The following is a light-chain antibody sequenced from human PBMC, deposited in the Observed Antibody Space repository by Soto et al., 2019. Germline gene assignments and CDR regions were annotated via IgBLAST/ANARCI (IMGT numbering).Light chain of an antibody. CDR3: QQRDNWPWT. Sequence: DIVLTQSPATLSLSPGERATLSCRASQSVRSNLAWYQHKPGQAPRLLIYDVSNRATGIPGRFSGSGFGTDFTLTISNVEPEDFAVYYCQQRDNWPWTFGQGAKVEIK. CDR2: DVS. V-gene: IGKV3-11*01. CDR1: QSVRSN. J-gene: IGKJ1*01.